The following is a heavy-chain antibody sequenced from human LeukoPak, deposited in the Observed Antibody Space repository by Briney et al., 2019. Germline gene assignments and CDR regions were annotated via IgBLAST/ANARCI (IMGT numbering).Heavy chain of an antibody. CDR2: IYYSGST. Sequence: PSETLSLTCTVSGGSISSSSYYWGWIRQPPGKGLEWIGSIYYSGSTYYNPSLKSRVTISVDTSKNQFSLKLSSVTAADTAVYYCARGQLWFLYYFDYWGQGTLVTVSS. J-gene: IGHJ4*02. V-gene: IGHV4-39*01. CDR3: ARGQLWFLYYFDY. CDR1: GGSISSSSYY. D-gene: IGHD5-18*01.